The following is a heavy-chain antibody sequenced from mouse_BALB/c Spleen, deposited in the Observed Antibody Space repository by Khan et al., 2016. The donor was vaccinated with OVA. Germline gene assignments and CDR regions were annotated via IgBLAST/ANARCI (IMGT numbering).Heavy chain of an antibody. CDR3: VRGGFAY. Sequence: EVELVESGGGLVQPGGSRKLSCAASGFTFIDYGMAWVRQTPGKGPEWIAFISSVAYSIYYADTVTGRLTIPRENAKNTLYLEMSSLRSDYTAMYYCVRGGFAYWGQGTLVTVSA. CDR1: GFTFIDYG. V-gene: IGHV5-15*02. J-gene: IGHJ3*01. CDR2: ISSVAYSI.